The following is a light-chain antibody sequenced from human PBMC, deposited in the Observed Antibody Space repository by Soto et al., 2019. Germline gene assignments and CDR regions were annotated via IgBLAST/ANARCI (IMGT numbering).Light chain of an antibody. V-gene: IGLV2-14*01. CDR1: SSDVGGYNH. CDR3: CSYTSSSIRV. Sequence: QSVLTQPASVSGSPGQSITISCTGTSSDVGGYNHVSWYQQHPGKAPKLIIYEVRNRPSGVSNRLSGSKSGNTAPLTISGLQADDEPDYYCCSYTSSSIRVFGGGTQLTVL. J-gene: IGLJ3*02. CDR2: EVR.